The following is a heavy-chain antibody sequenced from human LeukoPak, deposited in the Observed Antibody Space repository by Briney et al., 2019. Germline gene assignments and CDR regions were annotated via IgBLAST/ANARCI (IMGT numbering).Heavy chain of an antibody. CDR2: IYYSGST. CDR1: GGSISSYY. D-gene: IGHD5-18*01. Sequence: SETLSLTCTVSGGSISSYYWSWIRQPPGKGLEWLGYIYYSGSTNYNPSLKSRVTISVDTSKNQFSLKLSSVTAADTAVYYCARGEQLWVLGAFDIWGQGTMVTVSS. CDR3: ARGEQLWVLGAFDI. V-gene: IGHV4-59*01. J-gene: IGHJ3*02.